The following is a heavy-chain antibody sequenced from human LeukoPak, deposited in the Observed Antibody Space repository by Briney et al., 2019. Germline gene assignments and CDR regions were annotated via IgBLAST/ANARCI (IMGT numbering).Heavy chain of an antibody. CDR2: MNPNSEDT. CDR1: GYTFTNYE. Sequence: ASVKVSCKSSGYTFTNYEINWVRQATGQGLEWMGWMNPNSEDTAYAQKFQGRISMTRSTSISTAYMELSSLRSEDTAVYYCGRGLGSYDSSDLTGPMFSFWGKGTVVTVSS. J-gene: IGHJ4*02. V-gene: IGHV1-8*01. CDR3: GRGLGSYDSSDLTGPMFSF. D-gene: IGHD3-22*01.